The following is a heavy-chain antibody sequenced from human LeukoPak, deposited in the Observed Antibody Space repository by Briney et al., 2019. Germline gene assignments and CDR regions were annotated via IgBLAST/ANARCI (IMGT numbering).Heavy chain of an antibody. J-gene: IGHJ4*02. CDR2: INHSGST. D-gene: IGHD6-19*01. Sequence: SETLSLTCAVYGESFSGYYWSWIRQPPGKGLEWIGEINHSGSTNYNPSLKSRVTISVDTSMNQFSLKLSSVTAADTALYYCARVEELAGMVYGGQGTLVTVSS. CDR1: GESFSGYY. V-gene: IGHV4-34*01. CDR3: ARVEELAGMVY.